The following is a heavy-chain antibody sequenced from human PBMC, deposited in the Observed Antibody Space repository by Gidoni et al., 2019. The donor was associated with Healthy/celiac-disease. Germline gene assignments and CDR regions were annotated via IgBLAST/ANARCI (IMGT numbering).Heavy chain of an antibody. V-gene: IGHV4-39*01. D-gene: IGHD6-19*01. CDR2: IYYSGST. J-gene: IGHJ4*02. CDR1: GGFISSSSYY. Sequence: QLQLQESGPGLVKPSETLSLTCTVSGGFISSSSYYWGWIRQPPGQGLEWIGSIYYSGSTYYNPSLKSRVTISVDTSKNQFSLKLSSVTAADTAVYYCARHSGPYSSGGFDYWGQGTLVTVSS. CDR3: ARHSGPYSSGGFDY.